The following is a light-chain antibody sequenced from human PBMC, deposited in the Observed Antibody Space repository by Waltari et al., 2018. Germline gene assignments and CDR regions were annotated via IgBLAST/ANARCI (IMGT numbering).Light chain of an antibody. CDR3: QQRSNWIT. V-gene: IGKV3-11*01. CDR1: QSVSNY. J-gene: IGKJ5*01. Sequence: EIVLTMSPATLSFSPGDRATLSCGPSQSVSNYLAWYQQKPGQAPRLLIYDASNRATGIPARFSGSGAGTDFTLNISSLEPEDVAGYYCQQRSNWITFGQGTRLEIK. CDR2: DAS.